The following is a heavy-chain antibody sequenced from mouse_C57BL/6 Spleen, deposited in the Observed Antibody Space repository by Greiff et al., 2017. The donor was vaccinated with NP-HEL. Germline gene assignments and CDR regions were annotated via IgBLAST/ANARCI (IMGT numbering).Heavy chain of an antibody. V-gene: IGHV1-54*01. CDR2: INPGSGGT. D-gene: IGHD1-1*01. J-gene: IGHJ3*01. CDR3: ARDGSSP. CDR1: GYAFTNYL. Sequence: QVQLQQSGAELVRPGTSVKVSCKASGYAFTNYLIEWVKQRPGQGLEWIGVINPGSGGTNYNEKFKGKATLTADKSSSTAYMQLSSLTSEDSAVYFCARDGSSPWGQGTLVTVSA.